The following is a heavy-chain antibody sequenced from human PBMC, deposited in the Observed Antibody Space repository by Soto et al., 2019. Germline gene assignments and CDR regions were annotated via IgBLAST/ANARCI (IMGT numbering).Heavy chain of an antibody. V-gene: IGHV3-48*01. Sequence: GGSLRLSCAASGFTFSFYNMNWVRQAPGKGLEWVSYISSSGGPIYYADSVKGRFTISRDNAKNSLYLQMNSLRAEDTAVYYCARESGTTTYYYYYMDVWGKGTTVTVSS. D-gene: IGHD1-7*01. J-gene: IGHJ6*03. CDR1: GFTFSFYN. CDR3: ARESGTTTYYYYYMDV. CDR2: ISSSGGPI.